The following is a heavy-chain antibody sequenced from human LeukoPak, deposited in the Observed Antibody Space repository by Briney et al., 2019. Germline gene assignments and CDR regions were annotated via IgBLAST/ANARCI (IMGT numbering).Heavy chain of an antibody. J-gene: IGHJ5*02. CDR1: GGSFSGYY. CDR2: INHSGST. Sequence: SETLSLTCAVYGGSFSGYYWSWIRQPPGKGLEWIGEINHSGSTNYNPSLKSRVTISVDTSKNQFSLKLSSVTAADTAVYYCARGRAGPAAGRRGRHWFDPWGQGTLVTVSS. CDR3: ARGRAGPAAGRRGRHWFDP. D-gene: IGHD6-13*01. V-gene: IGHV4-34*01.